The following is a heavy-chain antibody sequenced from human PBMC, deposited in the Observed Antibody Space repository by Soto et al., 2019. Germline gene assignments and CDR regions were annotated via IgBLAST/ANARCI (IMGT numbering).Heavy chain of an antibody. D-gene: IGHD6-19*01. J-gene: IGHJ6*02. V-gene: IGHV4-31*03. CDR1: GGSISSGGYY. Sequence: ASETLSLTCTVSGGSISSGGYYWSWIRQHPGKGLEWIGYIYYSGSTYYNPSLKSRVTILVDTSKSQFSLKLSSVTAADTAVYYCARDFTDSSGPTLGMGVWGQGTTVTVSS. CDR2: IYYSGST. CDR3: ARDFTDSSGPTLGMGV.